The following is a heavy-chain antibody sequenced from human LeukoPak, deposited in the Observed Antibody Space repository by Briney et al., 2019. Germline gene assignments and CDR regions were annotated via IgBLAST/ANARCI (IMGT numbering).Heavy chain of an antibody. CDR3: ASNYDILTGSYGMDV. J-gene: IGHJ6*02. V-gene: IGHV1-2*02. CDR2: INPSSGGT. Sequence: ASVKVSCKASGYTFTGYYMHWVRQAPGQGLEWMGWINPSSGGTNYAQKFQGRVTMTRDTSISTAYMELSRLRSDDTAVYYCASNYDILTGSYGMDVWGQGTTVTVSS. CDR1: GYTFTGYY. D-gene: IGHD3-9*01.